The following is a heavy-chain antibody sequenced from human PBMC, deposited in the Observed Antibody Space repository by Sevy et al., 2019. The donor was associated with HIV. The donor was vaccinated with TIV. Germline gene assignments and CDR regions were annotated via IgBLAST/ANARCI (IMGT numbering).Heavy chain of an antibody. J-gene: IGHJ4*02. V-gene: IGHV4-59*08. Sequence: SETLSLTCTVSGGSITSLYWNWTRQPPGKGLEWIANIYYNGHINYNPSLKSWVTLSLDTSKNQFSLRLSSVTAADTAMYYCAGENAWGRGYSWGQGTLVTVSS. D-gene: IGHD1-26*01. CDR1: GGSITSLY. CDR2: IYYNGHI. CDR3: AGENAWGRGYS.